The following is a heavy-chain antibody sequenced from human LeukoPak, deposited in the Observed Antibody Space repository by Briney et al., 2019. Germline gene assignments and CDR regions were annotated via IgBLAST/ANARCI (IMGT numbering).Heavy chain of an antibody. J-gene: IGHJ4*02. Sequence: GGSLRLSCAASGFTFSSYWMHWVRQAPGKGLVWVSRINSDGSSTSYADSVKGRFAISRDNAKNTVSLQMNSLRVDDTAVYYCVGDLLIGGGSWSVPSLDSWGRGILVTVSS. CDR2: INSDGSST. V-gene: IGHV3-74*01. CDR3: VGDLLIGGGSWSVPSLDS. D-gene: IGHD1-14*01. CDR1: GFTFSSYW.